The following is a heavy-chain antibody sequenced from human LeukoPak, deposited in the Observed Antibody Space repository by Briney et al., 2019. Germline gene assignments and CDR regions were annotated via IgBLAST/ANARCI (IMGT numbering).Heavy chain of an antibody. CDR2: IYYSGRT. CDR3: ARWGEAYYDSSGYRFGPYYFDY. V-gene: IGHV4-59*01. D-gene: IGHD3-22*01. Sequence: SETLSLTCTVSGGSISSYYWSWIRQPPGKGLEWIGYIYYSGRTNYNPSLKSRVTISVDTSKNQFSLKLSSVTAADTAVYYCARWGEAYYDSSGYRFGPYYFDYWGQGTLVTVSS. CDR1: GGSISSYY. J-gene: IGHJ4*02.